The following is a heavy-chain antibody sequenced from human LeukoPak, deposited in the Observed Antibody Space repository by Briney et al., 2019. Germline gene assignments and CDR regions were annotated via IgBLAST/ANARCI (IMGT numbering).Heavy chain of an antibody. CDR3: ARVYQSAEYYFDY. Sequence: PSETLSLTCTVSGGSIDSYYGSWIRQPPGKGLEWIGYIYYTGSTEYHPSLKSRVTISLDTSKNQFSLKLTSVTAVDTAVYYCARVYQSAEYYFDYWGQGNLVSVPS. V-gene: IGHV4-59*01. J-gene: IGHJ4*02. D-gene: IGHD2-2*01. CDR2: IYYTGST. CDR1: GGSIDSYY.